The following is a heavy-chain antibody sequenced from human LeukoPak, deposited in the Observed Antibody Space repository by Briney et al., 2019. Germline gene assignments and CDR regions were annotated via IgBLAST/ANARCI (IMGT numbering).Heavy chain of an antibody. J-gene: IGHJ6*04. CDR2: ISRNGAAT. Sequence: LAGGSLRLSCEASGLTFGDYTMHWVRQAPGKGLEWVSLISRNGAATKYADSVRGRFTISRDNAKNSLYLQMNSLRAEDTAVYYCAELGITMIGGVWGKGTTVTISS. V-gene: IGHV3-43*01. CDR1: GLTFGDYT. D-gene: IGHD3-10*02. CDR3: AELGITMIGGV.